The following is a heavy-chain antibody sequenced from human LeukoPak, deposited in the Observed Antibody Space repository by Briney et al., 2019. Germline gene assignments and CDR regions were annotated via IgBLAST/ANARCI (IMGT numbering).Heavy chain of an antibody. V-gene: IGHV1-2*02. CDR2: INPNSGDS. CDR3: AREIGGILVFDY. D-gene: IGHD5-18*01. J-gene: IGHJ4*02. CDR1: GYKFAGYY. Sequence: ASVKVSCKASGYKFAGYYMHWVRQAPGQGLEWMGWINPNSGDSHHAQKFQGRVTMTRDTSISTAYMELSRLRSDDTAVYYCAREIGGILVFDYWGQGTLVTVSS.